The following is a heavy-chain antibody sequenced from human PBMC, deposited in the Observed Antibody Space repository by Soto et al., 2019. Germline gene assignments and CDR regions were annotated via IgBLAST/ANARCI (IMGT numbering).Heavy chain of an antibody. CDR3: ARDSSGWYGGVYYYYGMDV. V-gene: IGHV5-10-1*01. Sequence: GESLKISCKGSGYSFTSYWISWVRPMPGKGLEWMGRIDPSDSYTNYSPSFQGHVTISADKSISTAYLQWSSLKASDTAMYYCARDSSGWYGGVYYYYGMDVWGQGTTVTVSS. CDR1: GYSFTSYW. CDR2: IDPSDSYT. D-gene: IGHD6-19*01. J-gene: IGHJ6*02.